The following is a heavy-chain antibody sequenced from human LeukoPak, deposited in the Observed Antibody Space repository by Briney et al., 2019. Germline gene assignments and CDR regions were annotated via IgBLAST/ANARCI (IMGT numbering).Heavy chain of an antibody. D-gene: IGHD4-17*01. Sequence: KASETLSLTCTVSGGSISSSSYYWGWIRQPPGKGLEWIGSIYYSGSTYYNPSLKSRVTISVDTSKNQFSLKLSSVTAADTAVYYCAAPGDYATPRDYYYYMDVWGKGTTVTVSS. J-gene: IGHJ6*03. CDR1: GGSISSSSYY. CDR3: AAPGDYATPRDYYYYMDV. V-gene: IGHV4-39*01. CDR2: IYYSGST.